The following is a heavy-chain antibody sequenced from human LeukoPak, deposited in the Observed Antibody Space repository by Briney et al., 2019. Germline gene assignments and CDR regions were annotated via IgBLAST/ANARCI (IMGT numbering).Heavy chain of an antibody. CDR2: VHYSGTT. D-gene: IGHD3-10*01. J-gene: IGHJ5*01. CDR3: AGDMRGSGKVWFDS. CDR1: GGSISDYY. V-gene: IGHV4-59*12. Sequence: RPSETLSLTCTVSGGSISDYYWNWIRQPPGKGLEWVAYVHYSGTTKYNPSLQSRVTTAVDMSKKEVSLRLDSVTAADTAVYYCAGDMRGSGKVWFDSWGQGVQVIVSS.